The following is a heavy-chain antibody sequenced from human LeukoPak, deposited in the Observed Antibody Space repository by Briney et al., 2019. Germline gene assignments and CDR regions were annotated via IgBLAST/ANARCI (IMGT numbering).Heavy chain of an antibody. V-gene: IGHV4-4*02. CDR2: IYHSGST. D-gene: IGHD3-16*01. J-gene: IGHJ3*02. CDR3: ARDPGGGYKDDALDI. CDR1: GGSISSINW. Sequence: PSGTLSLTCAVSGGSISSINWWTWVRQPPGKGLEWIGEIYHSGSTNHNPSLKSRVTISVDKSKNQFSLKVNSVTAADTAVYYCARDPGGGYKDDALDIWGQGTMVTVSS.